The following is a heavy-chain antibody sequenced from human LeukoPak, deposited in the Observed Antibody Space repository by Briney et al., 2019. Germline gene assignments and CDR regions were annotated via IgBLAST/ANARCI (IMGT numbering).Heavy chain of an antibody. J-gene: IGHJ3*02. Sequence: PGGSLRLSCSASGFTFSSYAMHWVRQAPGKGLEYVSAISGSGGSTYYADSVKGRFTISRDNSKNTLYLQMNSLRAEDTAVYYCAKSTVCSSTSCLHDAFDIWGQGTMVTVSS. CDR3: AKSTVCSSTSCLHDAFDI. CDR2: ISGSGGST. CDR1: GFTFSSYA. V-gene: IGHV3-64*04. D-gene: IGHD2-2*01.